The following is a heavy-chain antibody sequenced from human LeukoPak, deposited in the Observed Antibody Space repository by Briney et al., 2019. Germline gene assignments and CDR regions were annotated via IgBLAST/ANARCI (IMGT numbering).Heavy chain of an antibody. J-gene: IGHJ4*02. D-gene: IGHD5-18*01. Sequence: VESLKISCKGSGYTFTTYWIGWVRQMPGKGLEWMGIIYLGDSDTRYSPSFQGQVTISVDKSIATAYLQWSSLKASDTAMYYCARRLGGNSYGYTIDYWGQGTLVTVSS. CDR2: IYLGDSDT. V-gene: IGHV5-51*01. CDR1: GYTFTTYW. CDR3: ARRLGGNSYGYTIDY.